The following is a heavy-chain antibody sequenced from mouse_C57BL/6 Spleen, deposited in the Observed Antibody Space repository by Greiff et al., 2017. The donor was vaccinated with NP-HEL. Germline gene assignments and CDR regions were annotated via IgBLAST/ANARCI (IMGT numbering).Heavy chain of an antibody. D-gene: IGHD3-1*01. Sequence: QVQLQQSGPGLVQPSQSLSITCTVSGFSLTSYGVHWVRQSPGKGLEWLGVIWSGGSTDYNAAFISRLSISKDNSKSQVFFKMNSLRADDPAIYYCARKWGTSMDYWGQGTSVTVSS. CDR2: IWSGGST. J-gene: IGHJ4*01. V-gene: IGHV2-2*01. CDR3: ARKWGTSMDY. CDR1: GFSLTSYG.